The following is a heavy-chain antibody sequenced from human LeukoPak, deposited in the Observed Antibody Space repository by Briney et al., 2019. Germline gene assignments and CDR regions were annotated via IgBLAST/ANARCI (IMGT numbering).Heavy chain of an antibody. CDR2: IYNGGTT. D-gene: IGHD6-6*01. CDR1: GVTSNY. CDR3: AGGGEAARSLHY. V-gene: IGHV3-66*02. J-gene: IGHJ4*02. Sequence: GGSLRLSCAASGVTSNYFTWVRPAPGKGLEWVSVIYNGGTTYYADSVKGRFTTSRDNSKSTLFVYLQMNSLRTDDTAVYYCAGGGEAARSLHYWGQGTLVTVSS.